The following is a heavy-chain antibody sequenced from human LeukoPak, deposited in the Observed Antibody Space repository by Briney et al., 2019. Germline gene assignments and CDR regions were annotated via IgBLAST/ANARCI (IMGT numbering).Heavy chain of an antibody. V-gene: IGHV3-23*01. CDR2: ISGSGGST. Sequence: GGSLRLSCAASGFTFSSYAMSWVRQPPGKGLEWVSSISGSGGSTYDADSVKGRFTISRDNSKNTLDLQMNSLRADDTAVYHCARGGPDLVVVGAALRHEGDAFDIWGQGTMVTVSS. CDR3: ARGGPDLVVVGAALRHEGDAFDI. D-gene: IGHD2-15*01. CDR1: GFTFSSYA. J-gene: IGHJ3*02.